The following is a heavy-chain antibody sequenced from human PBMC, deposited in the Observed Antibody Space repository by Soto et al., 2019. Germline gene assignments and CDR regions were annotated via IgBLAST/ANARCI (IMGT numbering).Heavy chain of an antibody. CDR3: ATSGQLVNYYYYYMDV. V-gene: IGHV1-24*01. Sequence: GASVKVSCKVSGYTLTELSMHWVRQAPGKGLEWMGGFDPEDGETIYAQKFQGRVTMTEDTSTDTAYMELSSLRSEDTAVYYCATSGQLVNYYYYYMDVWGKGTTVTVSS. CDR1: GYTLTELS. CDR2: FDPEDGET. D-gene: IGHD6-6*01. J-gene: IGHJ6*03.